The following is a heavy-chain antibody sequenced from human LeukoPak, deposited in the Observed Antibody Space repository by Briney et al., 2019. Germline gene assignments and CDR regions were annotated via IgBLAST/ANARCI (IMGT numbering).Heavy chain of an antibody. CDR2: ISGSGGST. CDR1: GFTFSSYA. Sequence: GGSLRLSCAASGFTFSSYAMSWVRQAPGKGLEWVSAISGSGGSTYYADSVKGRFTISRDNSKNTLYLQMNSLRAEDTAVYYCAKVGGYCSSTSCSDYWGQGTLVTVSS. D-gene: IGHD2-2*01. J-gene: IGHJ4*02. V-gene: IGHV3-23*01. CDR3: AKVGGYCSSTSCSDY.